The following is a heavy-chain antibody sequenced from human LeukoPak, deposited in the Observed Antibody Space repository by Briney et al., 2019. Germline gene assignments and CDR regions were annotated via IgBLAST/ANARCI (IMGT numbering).Heavy chain of an antibody. CDR2: IYPGDSDT. V-gene: IGHV5-51*01. Sequence: GESLKISCKGSGYSFTSYWIRWVRQMPGKGLEWMGIIYPGDSDTRYSPSFQGQVTISADKSISTAYLQWSSLKASDTAMYYCARRPAAAGTVIDYWGQGTLVTVSS. CDR3: ARRPAAAGTVIDY. CDR1: GYSFTSYW. J-gene: IGHJ4*02. D-gene: IGHD6-13*01.